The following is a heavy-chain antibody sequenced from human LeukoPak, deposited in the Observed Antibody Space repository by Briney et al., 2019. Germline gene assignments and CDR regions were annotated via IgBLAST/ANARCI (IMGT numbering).Heavy chain of an antibody. CDR2: IYYSGST. J-gene: IGHJ4*02. D-gene: IGHD3-22*01. CDR1: GGSISSYY. Sequence: SETLSLTCTVSGGSISSYYWSWIRQPPGKGLEWIGYIYYSGSTNYNPSLKSRVTISVDTSKNQFSLELSSVTAADTAVYYCARDRSGYYDYWGQGTLVTVSS. CDR3: ARDRSGYYDY. V-gene: IGHV4-59*01.